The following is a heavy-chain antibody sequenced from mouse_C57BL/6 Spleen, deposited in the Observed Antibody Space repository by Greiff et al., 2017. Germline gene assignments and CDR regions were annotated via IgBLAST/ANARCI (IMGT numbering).Heavy chain of an antibody. Sequence: EVQLQQSGPELVKPGASVKISCKASGYTFTDYYMNWVKQSHGKSLEWIGDINPNNGGTSYNQKFKGKATLTVDKSSSTAYMELRSLTSEDSAVYYCATSYESLYFDVWGTGTTVTVSS. CDR2: INPNNGGT. CDR1: GYTFTDYY. D-gene: IGHD2-10*01. CDR3: ATSYESLYFDV. J-gene: IGHJ1*03. V-gene: IGHV1-26*01.